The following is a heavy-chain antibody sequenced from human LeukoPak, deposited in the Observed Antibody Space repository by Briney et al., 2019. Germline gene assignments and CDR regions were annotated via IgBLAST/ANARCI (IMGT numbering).Heavy chain of an antibody. CDR1: GFTLSTYS. CDR3: AKSLFTSATGTGRAFHI. D-gene: IGHD1-1*01. J-gene: IGHJ3*02. CDR2: MTNSRS. Sequence: GGSLRLSCTVSGFTLSTYSLNWVRRAPGKGLEWVSLMTNSRSYYADSLRGRFTISRDNSKSTLYLQMNGLRAEDTAIFYCAKSLFTSATGTGRAFHIWGQGTRVTVSS. V-gene: IGHV3-23*01.